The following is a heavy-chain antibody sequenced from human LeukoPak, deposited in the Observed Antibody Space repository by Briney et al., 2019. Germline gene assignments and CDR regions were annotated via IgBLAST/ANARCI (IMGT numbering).Heavy chain of an antibody. CDR1: GFTFSSYE. J-gene: IGHJ6*03. CDR2: ISSSGSTI. Sequence: EGSLRLSCAASGFTFSSYEMNWVRQAPGKGLEWVSYISSSGSTIYYADSVKGRFAISRDNAKNSLYLQMNSLRAEDTAVYYCARALSYDSSGYVYYYYMDVWGKGTTVTISS. D-gene: IGHD3-22*01. V-gene: IGHV3-48*03. CDR3: ARALSYDSSGYVYYYYMDV.